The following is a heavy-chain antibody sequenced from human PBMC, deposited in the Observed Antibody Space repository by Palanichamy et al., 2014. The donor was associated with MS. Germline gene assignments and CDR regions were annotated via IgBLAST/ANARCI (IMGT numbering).Heavy chain of an antibody. Sequence: EVQLVESGGGLVQPGGSLRLSCAASGFNVNNNYMTWVRQPPGRGLEWVAVLYSGDITYYADSVKGRFTIFRHTSQNTLDLQMNSLRVEDTAVYYCGRWDKGYFDSSGYFSFGGQGALVTVSS. V-gene: IGHV3-53*04. J-gene: IGHJ4*02. CDR1: GFNVNNNY. D-gene: IGHD3-22*01. CDR2: LYSGDIT. CDR3: GRWDKGYFDSSGYFSF.